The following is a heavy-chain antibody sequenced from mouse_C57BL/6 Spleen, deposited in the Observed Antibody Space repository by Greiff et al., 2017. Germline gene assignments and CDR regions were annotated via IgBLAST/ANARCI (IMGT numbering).Heavy chain of an antibody. CDR2: IYPGSGST. J-gene: IGHJ4*01. CDR1: GYTFTSYW. D-gene: IGHD2-3*01. Sequence: VKPGASVKMSCQASGYTFTSYWITWVKQRPGQGLEWVGDIYPGSGSTNYNEKFKSKATLPVDTSSSTAYMQLSSLTSEDSAVYYCARVDGYYEDFYAMAYWRQGTSVTVSS. V-gene: IGHV1-55*01. CDR3: ARVDGYYEDFYAMAY.